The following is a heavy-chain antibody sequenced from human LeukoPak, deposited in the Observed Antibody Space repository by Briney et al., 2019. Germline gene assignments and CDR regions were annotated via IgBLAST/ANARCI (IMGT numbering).Heavy chain of an antibody. CDR2: IYYSGSA. Sequence: SETLSLTCTVSGGSISSYYWSWIRQPPGKGLEWIGYIYYSGSANYNPSLKSRVTISVDTSKNQFSLKLSSVTAADTAVYYCARAVNDAFDIWGQGTMVTVSS. CDR1: GGSISSYY. J-gene: IGHJ3*02. D-gene: IGHD4-23*01. V-gene: IGHV4-59*01. CDR3: ARAVNDAFDI.